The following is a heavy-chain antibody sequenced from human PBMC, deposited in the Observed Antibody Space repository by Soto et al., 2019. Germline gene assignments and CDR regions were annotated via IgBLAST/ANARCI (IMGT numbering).Heavy chain of an antibody. V-gene: IGHV4-59*01. CDR1: GGSISRYY. CDR3: ARDRXTYGGGGTGEVKENWFDP. Sequence: PSETLSLTCSVSGGSISRYYWSWIRQPPGKGLEWIGYAYYSGDTGYNPSLKSRVTMAVDTSKSQVSLKLSSVTAADTAVYYCARDRXTYGGGGTGEVKENWFDPWGQGALVTVS. D-gene: IGHD2-8*01. J-gene: IGHJ5*02. CDR2: AYYSGDT.